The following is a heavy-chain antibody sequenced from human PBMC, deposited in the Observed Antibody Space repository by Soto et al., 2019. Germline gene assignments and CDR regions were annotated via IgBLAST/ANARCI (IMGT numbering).Heavy chain of an antibody. CDR1: GYSFTNVH. D-gene: IGHD1-20*01. CDR2: IDPSGGIT. CDR3: ARDVIGHDNYATIGYYFDH. V-gene: IGHV1-46*01. Sequence: QVQLSQFGAEVKKPGASVKVSCKASGYSFTNVHIHWERQAPGHGLEWMGMIDPSGGITRDAQRFQGGITMTRDASTSTVDMELRRLTSEDTAVYYGARDVIGHDNYATIGYYFDHLGQGTLVTVSS. J-gene: IGHJ4*02.